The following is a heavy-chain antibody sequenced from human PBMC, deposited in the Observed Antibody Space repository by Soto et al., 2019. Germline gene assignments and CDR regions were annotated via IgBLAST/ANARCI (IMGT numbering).Heavy chain of an antibody. D-gene: IGHD2-21*02. J-gene: IGHJ4*02. CDR3: ARGSKRTVDY. CDR1: GFTFDDYG. Sequence: RPGGSLRLSCAACGFTFDDYGMSWVRQAPGKGLEWVSGINCNGGSTGYADSVKGRFTISRDNAKNSLYLQMNSLRDEDTAVYYCARGSKRTVDYWGQGTLVTVSS. CDR2: INCNGGST. V-gene: IGHV3-20*04.